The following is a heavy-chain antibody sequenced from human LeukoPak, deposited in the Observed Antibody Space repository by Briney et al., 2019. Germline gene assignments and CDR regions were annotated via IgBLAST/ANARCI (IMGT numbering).Heavy chain of an antibody. D-gene: IGHD6-19*01. CDR2: INHSGST. V-gene: IGHV4-34*01. J-gene: IGHJ5*02. CDR1: GGSFSAFY. CDR3: ARRHIRIAVSGTNWFDP. Sequence: PSETLFLTCAVYGGSFSAFYWSWIRQPPGMGLEWIGEINHSGSTNYNPSLKSRVTISVDTSKNQFSLKLTSVTAADTAIYYCARRHIRIAVSGTNWFDPWGQGTLVTVSS.